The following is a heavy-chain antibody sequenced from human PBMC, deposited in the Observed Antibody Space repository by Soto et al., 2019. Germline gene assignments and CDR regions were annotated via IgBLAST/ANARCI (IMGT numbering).Heavy chain of an antibody. CDR3: ARGPSHSSGWEVYFDY. CDR2: VIPIFGTA. V-gene: IGHV1-69*01. J-gene: IGHJ4*02. CDR1: GGTFSSYA. Sequence: QVQLVQSGAEVKKPGSSVKVSCKASGGTFSSYAISWVRQAPGQGREWMGGVIPIFGTANYAQKFQGRVTIAADESTSTAYMELSRLRSEDTAVYYCARGPSHSSGWEVYFDYWGQGTLDTVSS. D-gene: IGHD6-19*01.